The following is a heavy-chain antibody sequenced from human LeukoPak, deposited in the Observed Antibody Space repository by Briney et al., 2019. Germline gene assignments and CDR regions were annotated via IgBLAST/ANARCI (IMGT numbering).Heavy chain of an antibody. CDR2: LSGSGSTT. V-gene: IGHV3-23*01. D-gene: IGHD3-22*01. CDR3: AKDTRYYDSSGYYRLDY. CDR1: GFIFSSYA. J-gene: IGHJ4*02. Sequence: PGGSLRLSCAASGFIFSSYAMSWVRQAPGRGLEWVSSLSGSGSTTYYADSVKGRFTISRDSSKNTLYLQMNSLRAEDTAVYYRAKDTRYYDSSGYYRLDYWGQGTLVTVSS.